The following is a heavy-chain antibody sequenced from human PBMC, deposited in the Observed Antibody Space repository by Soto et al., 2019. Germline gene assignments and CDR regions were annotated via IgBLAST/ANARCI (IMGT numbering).Heavy chain of an antibody. CDR2: INHSGRT. V-gene: IGHV4-34*01. D-gene: IGHD2-15*01. Sequence: SETLSLTCAVYGGSFSGYYWSWIRQPPGKGLEWIGEINHSGRTNYNPSLKSRVTISVDTSKNQFSLKLISVTAADTALYYCAREYCSSTSCYKNRVGYCSGGSCYSGPYYMDVWGKGTTVTVSS. CDR3: AREYCSSTSCYKNRVGYCSGGSCYSGPYYMDV. J-gene: IGHJ6*03. CDR1: GGSFSGYY.